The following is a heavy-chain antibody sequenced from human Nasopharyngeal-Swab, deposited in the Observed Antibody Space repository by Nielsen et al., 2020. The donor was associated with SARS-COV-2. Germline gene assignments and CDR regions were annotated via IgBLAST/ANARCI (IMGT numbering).Heavy chain of an antibody. CDR3: ARGRYNPY. J-gene: IGHJ4*02. D-gene: IGHD1-14*01. CDR1: GFSFSDYY. CDR2: IHSVSSFK. V-gene: IGHV3-11*06. Sequence: GGSLRLSCAASGFSFSDYYMSWIGKAPGKGLEWVSYIHSVSSFKDYADSVKGRFTISRDNAKNTLYLQMNTLRAEDTAVYYCARGRYNPYWGQGTLVTVSS.